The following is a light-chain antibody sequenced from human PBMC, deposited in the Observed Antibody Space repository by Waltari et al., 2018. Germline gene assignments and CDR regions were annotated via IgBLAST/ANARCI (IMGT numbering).Light chain of an antibody. CDR1: QSVLYSSNNKNY. CDR2: WAS. J-gene: IGKJ1*01. CDR3: QQYYSSPPT. Sequence: DIVMTQYPDSLAVSLGEGATINCKSTQSVLYSSNNKNYLTWYQQKPGQPPKLLIYWASTRESGVPDRFSGSGSGTDFTLTISSLQAEDVAVYYCQQYYSSPPTFGQGTKVEIK. V-gene: IGKV4-1*01.